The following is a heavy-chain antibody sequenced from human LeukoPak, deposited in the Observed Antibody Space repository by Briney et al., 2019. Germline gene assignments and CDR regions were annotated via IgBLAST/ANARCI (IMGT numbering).Heavy chain of an antibody. CDR3: AKDPTITRDRDFDY. CDR1: GFTFSSYG. CDR2: IRYDGSNK. D-gene: IGHD5-12*01. J-gene: IGHJ4*02. V-gene: IGHV3-30*02. Sequence: GGSLRLSCAASGFTFSSYGMHWVRQAPGKGLEWVAFIRYDGSNKYYADSVKGRFTISRDNSKNTLCLQMNSLRAEDTAVYYCAKDPTITRDRDFDYWGQGTLVTVSS.